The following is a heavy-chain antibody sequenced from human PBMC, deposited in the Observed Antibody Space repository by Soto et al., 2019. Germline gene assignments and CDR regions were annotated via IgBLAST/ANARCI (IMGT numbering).Heavy chain of an antibody. CDR1: GYTFTSYD. J-gene: IGHJ5*02. V-gene: IGHV1-8*01. D-gene: IGHD3-3*01. CDR3: ARGRLSRDYDFWSGYYSRGWFDP. CDR2: MNPNSGNT. Sequence: ASVKVCCKASGYTFTSYDINWVRQATGQGLEWMGWMNPNSGNTGYAQKFQGRVTMTRNTSISTAYTELSSLRSEDTAVYYCARGRLSRDYDFWSGYYSRGWFDPWGQGTLVTVSS.